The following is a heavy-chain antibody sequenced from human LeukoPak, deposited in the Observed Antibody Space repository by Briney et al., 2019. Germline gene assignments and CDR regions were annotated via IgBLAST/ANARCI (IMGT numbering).Heavy chain of an antibody. D-gene: IGHD1-1*01. CDR2: IRGNNGNT. CDR3: AKGAGSPYYFDY. Sequence: PGGSLRLSRAASGFTFSSYAMSWVRQAPGKGLESVSLIRGNNGNTYYADSVKGRFTISRDNSKNTLYLQMNSLRDEDTAVYYCAKGAGSPYYFDYWGQGTLVTVSS. CDR1: GFTFSSYA. V-gene: IGHV3-23*01. J-gene: IGHJ4*02.